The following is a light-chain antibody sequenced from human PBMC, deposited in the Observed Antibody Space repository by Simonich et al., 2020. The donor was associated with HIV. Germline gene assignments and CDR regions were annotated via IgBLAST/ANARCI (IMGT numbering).Light chain of an antibody. V-gene: IGKV1-5*03. CDR2: KAS. CDR3: QQYSNYSRT. CDR1: QGISSW. J-gene: IGKJ1*01. Sequence: DIQMTQSPSSVSASVGDRVTVTCRASQGISSWLAWYQQKPGKAPKLLIYKASSLESGVPSRFSGSGSGTEFTLTISSLQPDDFATYFCQQYSNYSRTFGQGTKVDIK.